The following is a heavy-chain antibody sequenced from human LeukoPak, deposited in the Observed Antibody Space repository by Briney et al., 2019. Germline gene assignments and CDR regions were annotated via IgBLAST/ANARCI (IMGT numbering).Heavy chain of an antibody. CDR3: ARDYYDSSGPSSY. D-gene: IGHD3-22*01. CDR1: GGSVSSSRYY. V-gene: IGHV4-30-4*08. CDR2: IYYSGST. Sequence: PSETLSLTCPVSGGSVSSSRYYWSWIRQPPGKGLEWIGYIYYSGSTYYNPSLKSRVTISVDTSKNQFSLKLSSVTAADTAVYYCARDYYDSSGPSSYWGQGTLVTVSS. J-gene: IGHJ4*02.